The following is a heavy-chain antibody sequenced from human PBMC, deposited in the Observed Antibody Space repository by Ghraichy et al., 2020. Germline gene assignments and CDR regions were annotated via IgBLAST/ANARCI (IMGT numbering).Heavy chain of an antibody. CDR2: ISTYNGNT. CDR3: ARDPSRDYDTGAYYDF. Sequence: ASVKVSCKASGSPFSRYALSWVRHAPGHGLEWMGWISTYNGNTNFAKRLQGRVTMTTDTSATTAYMELRSLTSDDTAVYYCARDPSRDYDTGAYYDFWGQGSLVTVSS. J-gene: IGHJ4*02. V-gene: IGHV1-18*04. CDR1: GSPFSRYA. D-gene: IGHD3-22*01.